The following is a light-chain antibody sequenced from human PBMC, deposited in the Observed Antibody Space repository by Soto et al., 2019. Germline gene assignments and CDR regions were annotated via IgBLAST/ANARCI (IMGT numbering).Light chain of an antibody. J-gene: IGKJ5*01. CDR2: DAS. CDR3: QQRSNWPIT. V-gene: IGKV3-11*01. CDR1: QSVSSY. Sequence: EIVLTQSPATLSLAPRERATLSCRASQSVSSYLAWYQQKPGQAPRLLIYDASNRATGIPARFSGGGSGTDFTLTISSLEHEDFAVYYCQQRSNWPITFGQGTRME.